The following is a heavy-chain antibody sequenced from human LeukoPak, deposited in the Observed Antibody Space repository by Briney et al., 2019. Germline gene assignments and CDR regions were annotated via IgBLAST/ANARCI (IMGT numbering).Heavy chain of an antibody. CDR3: ATDHLYCSGGSCYSGLDP. D-gene: IGHD2-15*01. CDR1: GYTFTGYY. CDR2: INPNSGGT. J-gene: IGHJ5*02. V-gene: IGHV1-2*06. Sequence: ASVKVSCKASGYTFTGYYMHWVRQAPGQGLEWMGRINPNSGGTNYAQKFQGRVTMTEDTSTDTAYMELSSLRSEDTAVYYCATDHLYCSGGSCYSGLDPWGQGTLVTVSS.